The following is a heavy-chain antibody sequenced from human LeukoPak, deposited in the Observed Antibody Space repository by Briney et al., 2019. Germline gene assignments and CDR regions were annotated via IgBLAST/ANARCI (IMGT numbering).Heavy chain of an antibody. V-gene: IGHV4-4*07. CDR3: ARPGYGLTSYDIDV. J-gene: IGHJ4*02. Sequence: SETLSLTCSVSGGSISSYWWSWIRQPAGKGLEFLGRIYTTGRTNYNPSPKSRVSMSVDTSNNMFSLEFRSVTAADTAVYFGARPGYGLTSYDIDVWGQGALVAVSS. D-gene: IGHD3-16*01. CDR1: GGSISSYW. CDR2: IYTTGRT.